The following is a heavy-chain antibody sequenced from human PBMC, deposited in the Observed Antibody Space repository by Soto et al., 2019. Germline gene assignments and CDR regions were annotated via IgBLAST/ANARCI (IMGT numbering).Heavy chain of an antibody. D-gene: IGHD3-22*01. CDR2: VYWDDDK. V-gene: IGHV2-5*02. CDR3: AHRHLFSDSSGYYEGGFDY. Sequence: QITLRESGPTLVKPTQTLTLTCALSGFSLASSGVGVGWIRQPPGKALEWLAIVYWDDDKRNRPSLKGRLTITKDTSRNQVVLRMTNMDPADTATYYCAHRHLFSDSSGYYEGGFDYWGQGTLVTVSS. CDR1: GFSLASSGVG. J-gene: IGHJ4*02.